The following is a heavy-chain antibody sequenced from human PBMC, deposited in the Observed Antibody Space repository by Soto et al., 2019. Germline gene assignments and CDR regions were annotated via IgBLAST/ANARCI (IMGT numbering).Heavy chain of an antibody. CDR2: VSPYNGDT. D-gene: IGHD2-2*01. V-gene: IGHV1-18*04. Sequence: ASVKVSCKAIGYTFTTYGINWVRQAPGQGLEWMRWVSPYNGDTTYAQKVQGRVTMTTDTSTRTAYLELRSLRCDDKAVYYCAREVGPMDAWGKGTRVTVAS. CDR3: AREVGPMDA. J-gene: IGHJ6*04. CDR1: GYTFTTYG.